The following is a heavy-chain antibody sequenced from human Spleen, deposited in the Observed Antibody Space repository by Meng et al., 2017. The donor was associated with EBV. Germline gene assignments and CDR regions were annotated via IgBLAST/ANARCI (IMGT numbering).Heavy chain of an antibody. V-gene: IGHV1-69*06. J-gene: IGHJ5*02. D-gene: IGHD6-19*01. CDR2: FLPILGAA. Sequence: VNAGVGGKKPGSSVKVSCKASGDIFTNLAFTWVRQVPGKGLEWMGGFLPILGAANYAQKFQGRLTITADKSTTTAFMELRSLRVDDTAVYFCARDGIAVPGGSNWFDPWGQGTLVTVSS. CDR1: GDIFTNLA. CDR3: ARDGIAVPGGSNWFDP.